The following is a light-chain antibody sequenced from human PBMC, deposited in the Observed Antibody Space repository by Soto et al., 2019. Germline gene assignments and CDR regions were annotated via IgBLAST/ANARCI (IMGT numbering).Light chain of an antibody. CDR2: GVS. CDR1: QTVNRNY. J-gene: IGKJ1*01. V-gene: IGKV3-20*01. Sequence: EIVLTQSPGTLALSLGDGATLSCRASQTVNRNYLAWYHQKPGQPPRLLIYGVSNRATGVPDRFSGGGSGTEVTLTIVSLEPYDFETYYCQQYIDSPRRFGQGTGVEVK. CDR3: QQYIDSPRR.